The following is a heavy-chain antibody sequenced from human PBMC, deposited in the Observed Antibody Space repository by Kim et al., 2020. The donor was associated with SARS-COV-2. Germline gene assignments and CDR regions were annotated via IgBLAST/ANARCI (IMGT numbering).Heavy chain of an antibody. CDR2: ISGDGTTT. J-gene: IGHJ4*02. CDR1: GFNFRSYS. Sequence: GGSLRLSCAASGFNFRSYSMTWVRQAPGKGLDWVAIISGDGTTTYYADSVKGRFTISRDNSKNTLDLQLSSLRAEDTAVYYCARGHTTVTRYLDFWGQGTLVTVSS. CDR3: ARGHTTVTRYLDF. V-gene: IGHV3-23*01. D-gene: IGHD4-17*01.